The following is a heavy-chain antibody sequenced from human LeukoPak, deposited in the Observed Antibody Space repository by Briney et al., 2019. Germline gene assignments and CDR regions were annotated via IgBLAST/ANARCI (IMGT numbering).Heavy chain of an antibody. D-gene: IGHD2-15*01. Sequence: GASVKVSSTASGYTFATYGISWGRQAPGQGLEWMGWINTYNGNTNFSQKFLGRVTMTTDTSTSTAYLDLRSLRFDATAVYFCAKDLLSPGSSFDFWGQGTLVTVSS. CDR2: INTYNGNT. J-gene: IGHJ4*02. V-gene: IGHV1-18*01. CDR3: AKDLLSPGSSFDF. CDR1: GYTFATYG.